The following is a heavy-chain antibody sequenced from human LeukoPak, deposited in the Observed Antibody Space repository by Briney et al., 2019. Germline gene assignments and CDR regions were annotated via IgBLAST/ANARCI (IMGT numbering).Heavy chain of an antibody. V-gene: IGHV4-39*07. Sequence: SETLSLTCTVSGGSISSSSYYWGWIRQPPVKGLEWIGSIYYSGSTYYNPSLKSRVTISVDTSKNQFSLKLSSVTAADTAVYYCARDFGEMATIIYFDYWGQGTLVTVSS. D-gene: IGHD5-24*01. CDR2: IYYSGST. CDR1: GGSISSSSYY. J-gene: IGHJ4*02. CDR3: ARDFGEMATIIYFDY.